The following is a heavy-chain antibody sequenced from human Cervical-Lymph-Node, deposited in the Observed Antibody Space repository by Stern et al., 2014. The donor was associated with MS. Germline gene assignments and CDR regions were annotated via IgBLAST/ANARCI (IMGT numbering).Heavy chain of an antibody. V-gene: IGHV4-39*01. D-gene: IGHD3-10*01. Sequence: QLQLQESGPGLVKPSETLSLTCTVSGCSISSNSYHWGWIRQPPGKGLEWIGIIYYSGTTYYNPSLKSRVTLSVDTSKHQFSLNRNLVTATDRAIYYCARYYGSAFDYWGQGTLVTVSS. CDR3: ARYYGSAFDY. J-gene: IGHJ4*02. CDR2: IYYSGTT. CDR1: GCSISSNSYH.